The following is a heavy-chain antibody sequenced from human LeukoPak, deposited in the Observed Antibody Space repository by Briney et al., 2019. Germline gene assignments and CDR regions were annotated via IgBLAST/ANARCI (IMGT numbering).Heavy chain of an antibody. CDR1: GYSISSGYY. D-gene: IGHD6-13*01. J-gene: IGHJ6*03. Sequence: TSETLSLTCTVSGYSISSGYYWGWSRQPPGKGLEWIGSIYHSGSTYYNPSLKSRVTISVDTSKNQFSLKLSSVTAADTAVYYCARTTEAHSWRTRYYDYYMDVWGKGTTVTVSS. CDR2: IYHSGST. V-gene: IGHV4-38-2*02. CDR3: ARTTEAHSWRTRYYDYYMDV.